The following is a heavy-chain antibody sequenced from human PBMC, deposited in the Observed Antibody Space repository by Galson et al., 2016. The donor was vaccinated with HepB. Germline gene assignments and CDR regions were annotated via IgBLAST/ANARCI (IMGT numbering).Heavy chain of an antibody. CDR2: ISTSGSTI. CDR1: GFTFSSYS. D-gene: IGHD3-22*01. Sequence: SLRLSCPASGFTFSSYSMNWVRQTPGKGLEWVSYISTSGSTIHYAYSVNGRFFISRYNARNFLYLHMNSLRDEDPPVYYCAITSISYYFDTTGHYSTRNNWFDPWSQGTLVTVSS. V-gene: IGHV3-48*02. J-gene: IGHJ5*02. CDR3: AITSISYYFDTTGHYSTRNNWFDP.